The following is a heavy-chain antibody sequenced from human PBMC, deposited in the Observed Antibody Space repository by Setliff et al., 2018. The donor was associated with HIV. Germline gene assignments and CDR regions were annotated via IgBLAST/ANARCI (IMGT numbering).Heavy chain of an antibody. J-gene: IGHJ5*02. CDR3: ARSDYYDSSGYSWLDP. D-gene: IGHD3-22*01. V-gene: IGHV1-69*13. CDR1: GGTFSSYA. Sequence: SVKVSCKASGGTFSSYAISWVRQAPGQGLEWMGGIIPIFGTANYAQKFQGRVTITADESTSTAYMELSSLRSEDTAVYYCARSDYYDSSGYSWLDPWGQGTLVTVSS. CDR2: IIPIFGTA.